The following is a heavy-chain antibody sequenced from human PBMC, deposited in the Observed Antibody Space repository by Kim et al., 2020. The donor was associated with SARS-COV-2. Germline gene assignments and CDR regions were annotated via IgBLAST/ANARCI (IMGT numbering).Heavy chain of an antibody. Sequence: SETLSLTCAVYGRSFSGYYWSWIRQPPGKGLEWIGEINHSGSTNYNPSLKSRVTISVDTSKNQFSLKLSSVTAADTAVYYCARASSWYDNDYWGQGTLVTVSS. CDR2: INHSGST. V-gene: IGHV4-34*01. CDR1: GRSFSGYY. CDR3: ARASSWYDNDY. J-gene: IGHJ4*02. D-gene: IGHD6-13*01.